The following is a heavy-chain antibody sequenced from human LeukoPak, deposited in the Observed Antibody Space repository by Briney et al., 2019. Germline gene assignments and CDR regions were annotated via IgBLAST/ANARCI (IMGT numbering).Heavy chain of an antibody. CDR2: IYLGDSDV. CDR3: ARHGMATILADY. Sequence: GESLKISCKGFGFTFTNNWIGWVRQKPGKGLEWMGIIYLGDSDVRYSPSFQGQVTISADKSISTAYLQWSSLKASDTAMYYCARHGMATILADYWGQGTLVTVSS. V-gene: IGHV5-51*01. D-gene: IGHD5-24*01. J-gene: IGHJ4*02. CDR1: GFTFTNNW.